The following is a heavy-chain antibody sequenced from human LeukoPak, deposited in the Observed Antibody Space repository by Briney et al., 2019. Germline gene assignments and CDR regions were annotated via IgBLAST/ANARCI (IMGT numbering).Heavy chain of an antibody. D-gene: IGHD5-18*01. CDR2: IYYSGST. CDR3: ARDSTVIVDTATNWFDP. J-gene: IGHJ5*02. CDR1: GGSISSSSYY. Sequence: SETLSPTCTVSGGSISSSSYYWGWIRQPPGKGLEWIGSIYYSGSTYYNPSLKSRVTISVDTSKNQFSLKLSSVTAADTAVYYCARDSTVIVDTATNWFDPWGQGTLVTVSS. V-gene: IGHV4-39*07.